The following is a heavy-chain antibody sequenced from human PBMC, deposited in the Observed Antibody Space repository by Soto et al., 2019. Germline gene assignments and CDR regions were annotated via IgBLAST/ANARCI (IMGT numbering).Heavy chain of an antibody. V-gene: IGHV5-51*01. Sequence: PGESLKISCKGSGYRFTSYWIGWVRQMPGKGLEWVEIIYPADSDTRYSPSFQGQVTISADESISTAYLKWSSLKASESAMYYCARRNGDLDYWGQGTLVTVSS. J-gene: IGHJ4*02. CDR3: ARRNGDLDY. CDR1: GYRFTSYW. CDR2: IYPADSDT.